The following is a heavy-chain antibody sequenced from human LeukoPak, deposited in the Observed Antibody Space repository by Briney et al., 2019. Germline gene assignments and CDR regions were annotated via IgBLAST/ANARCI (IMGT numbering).Heavy chain of an antibody. CDR2: VSSGSDYI. CDR1: GFTFGTYT. CDR3: ARDPYSGSYGNYYYYFMDV. V-gene: IGHV3-21*01. J-gene: IGHJ6*03. D-gene: IGHD1-26*01. Sequence: GGSLRLSCAASGFTFGTYTMIWVRQAAGKGLEWVSSVSSGSDYIYYANSVKGRFTISRDNAKHSLYLQMNSLRAEDTAVYYCARDPYSGSYGNYYYYFMDVWGKGTTVTISS.